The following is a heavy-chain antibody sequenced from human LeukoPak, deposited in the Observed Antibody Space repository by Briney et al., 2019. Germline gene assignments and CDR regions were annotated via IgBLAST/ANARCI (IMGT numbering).Heavy chain of an antibody. Sequence: PSETLSLTCTVSGGSIRSSSYYWGWIRQPPGKGLQWIASIYYSEITYYNPSLKSRVTISVDTSKNQFSLNLSSVTAADTAVYYCARYLRGSHFDYWGQGTLVTVSS. J-gene: IGHJ4*02. D-gene: IGHD1-26*01. CDR2: IYYSEIT. CDR1: GGSIRSSSYY. V-gene: IGHV4-39*01. CDR3: ARYLRGSHFDY.